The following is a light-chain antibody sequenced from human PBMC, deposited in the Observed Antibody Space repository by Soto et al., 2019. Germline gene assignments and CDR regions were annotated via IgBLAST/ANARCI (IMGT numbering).Light chain of an antibody. CDR3: MHALQTPLT. Sequence: DIVMTQSPLSLPVTPGEPASISCRSSQSLLHSNGYNYLDWYLQKPGQSPQLLIYLVSNRASGVPDRFSGSGSGRDFTLKISRGDAEDVGVYYCMHALQTPLTVGGGTKVEIK. CDR1: QSLLHSNGYNY. V-gene: IGKV2-28*01. CDR2: LVS. J-gene: IGKJ4*01.